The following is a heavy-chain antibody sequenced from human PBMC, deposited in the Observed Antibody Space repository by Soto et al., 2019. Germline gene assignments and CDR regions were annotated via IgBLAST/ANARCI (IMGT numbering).Heavy chain of an antibody. J-gene: IGHJ4*02. CDR1: GFTVSNNY. CDR2: IYTGGST. V-gene: IGHV3-53*01. D-gene: IGHD3-22*01. CDR3: ARDRSGWAEGGFDY. Sequence: EVQLVESGGGLIQPGGSLRLSCAASGFTVSNNYMSWVRQAPGKGLAWVSEIYTGGSTYYADSVKGRFTISRDNSKNTVFRQMNSLRAEDTAVYYCARDRSGWAEGGFDYWGQGTLVTVSS.